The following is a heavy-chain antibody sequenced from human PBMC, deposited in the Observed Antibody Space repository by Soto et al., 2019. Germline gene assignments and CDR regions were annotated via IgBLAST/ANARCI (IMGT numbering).Heavy chain of an antibody. J-gene: IGHJ6*03. CDR2: IYRSGST. D-gene: IGHD3-16*01. CDR3: ARTLDYGHMDV. CDR1: GDSVRNQY. Sequence: AETLSLTCTVSGDSVRNQYWSWIRRPPGRGLEWIGYIYRSGSTKYNPSLKSRLTISVDTSKNQFSLKLSSVTAADTAVYYCARTLDYGHMDVWGKGTTVTVSS. V-gene: IGHV4-4*09.